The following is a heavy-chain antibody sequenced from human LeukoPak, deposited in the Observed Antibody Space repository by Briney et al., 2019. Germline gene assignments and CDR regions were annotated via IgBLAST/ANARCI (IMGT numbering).Heavy chain of an antibody. Sequence: GRSLRLSCAASGFTFSSYGMHWVRQAPGKGLEWVAVIWYDGSNKYYADSVKGRFTISRDNSNNTLYLQMNSLRAEDTAVYYCARGPSLYCSGGSCYSGWFDPWGQGTLVTVSS. D-gene: IGHD2-15*01. CDR1: GFTFSSYG. J-gene: IGHJ5*02. V-gene: IGHV3-33*01. CDR3: ARGPSLYCSGGSCYSGWFDP. CDR2: IWYDGSNK.